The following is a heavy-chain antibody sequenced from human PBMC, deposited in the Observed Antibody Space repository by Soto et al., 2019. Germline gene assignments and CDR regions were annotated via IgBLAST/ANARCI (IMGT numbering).Heavy chain of an antibody. CDR3: AKATMTLVVIRLDS. Sequence: PGGSLRLSCAASGFTFSNYAINWVRQAPGKGLEWVSTISGRGGSTYYADSVKGRFTISRDNSKNILYLQMNSLRAEDTAVYYCAKATMTLVVIRLDSWGQGTLVTVSS. D-gene: IGHD3-22*01. J-gene: IGHJ4*02. CDR2: ISGRGGST. V-gene: IGHV3-23*01. CDR1: GFTFSNYA.